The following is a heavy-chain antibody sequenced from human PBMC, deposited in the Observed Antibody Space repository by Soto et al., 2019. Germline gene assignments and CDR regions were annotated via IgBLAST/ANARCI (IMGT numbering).Heavy chain of an antibody. CDR2: IWYDGSNK. CDR1: GFTFSSYG. J-gene: IGHJ4*02. V-gene: IGHV3-33*01. CDR3: ARDIAYSSGWYPDY. D-gene: IGHD6-19*01. Sequence: QVQLVESGGGVVQPGRSLRLSCAASGFTFSSYGMHWVRQAPGKGLEWVAVIWYDGSNKYYADSVKGRFTISRDNSKNTLYLQMNSLRAEDTAVCYCARDIAYSSGWYPDYWGQGTLVTVSS.